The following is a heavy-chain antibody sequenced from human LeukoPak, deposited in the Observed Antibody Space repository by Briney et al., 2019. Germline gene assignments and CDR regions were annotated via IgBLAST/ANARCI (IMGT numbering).Heavy chain of an antibody. J-gene: IGHJ4*02. D-gene: IGHD6-13*01. V-gene: IGHV5-51*01. CDR1: GYSFSTYW. Sequence: GESLKISCKGSGYSFSTYWIGWVRQMPGKGLECMGIIYPGDSDPKYSPSFQGQVTISVDKSISTAYLQWSSLKASDTAMYYCASGRHSIAAAGSHYWGQGTLVTVSS. CDR2: IYPGDSDP. CDR3: ASGRHSIAAAGSHY.